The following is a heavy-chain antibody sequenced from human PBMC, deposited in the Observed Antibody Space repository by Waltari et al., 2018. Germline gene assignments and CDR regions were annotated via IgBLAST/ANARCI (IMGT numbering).Heavy chain of an antibody. CDR2: IFITGSS. J-gene: IGHJ4*02. D-gene: IGHD2-15*01. CDR3: ARFRDGDGNCPTIYSLDY. V-gene: IGHV4-59*10. Sequence: REAGGKELEWIGRIFITGSSNDDPSLKSRVTMSVDMSKTQVSLRLTSVTAADTAVYYCARFRDGDGNCPTIYSLDYWGQGTLVTVSP.